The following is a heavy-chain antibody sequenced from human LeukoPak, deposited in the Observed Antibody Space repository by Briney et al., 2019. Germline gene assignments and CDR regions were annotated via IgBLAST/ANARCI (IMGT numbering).Heavy chain of an antibody. D-gene: IGHD1-26*01. J-gene: IGHJ4*02. Sequence: GGSLRLSCAASGFTFSSYGMHWVRQAPGKGLEGVAFIRYDGSNKYYAGSVKGRFTISRDNSKNTLYLQMNSLRAEDTAVYYCAKIMAVGATTYDYWGQGTLVTVSS. CDR1: GFTFSSYG. CDR3: AKIMAVGATTYDY. CDR2: IRYDGSNK. V-gene: IGHV3-30*02.